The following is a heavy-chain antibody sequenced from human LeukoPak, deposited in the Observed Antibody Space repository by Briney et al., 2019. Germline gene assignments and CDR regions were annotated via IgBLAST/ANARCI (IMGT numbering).Heavy chain of an antibody. J-gene: IGHJ4*02. V-gene: IGHV1-46*03. CDR1: GYTFTSYY. Sequence: ASVKVSCKASGYTFTSYYMHWVRQAPGQGLEWMGIINISGGSTSYAQKFQGRVTMTRDTSTSTVYMELSSLRSEDTAVYYCAIMVYPLFFDYWGQGTLVTVSS. D-gene: IGHD2-8*01. CDR3: AIMVYPLFFDY. CDR2: INISGGST.